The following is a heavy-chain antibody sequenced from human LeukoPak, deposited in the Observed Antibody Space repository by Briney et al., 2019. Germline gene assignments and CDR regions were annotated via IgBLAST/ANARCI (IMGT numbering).Heavy chain of an antibody. J-gene: IGHJ4*02. V-gene: IGHV3-49*05. D-gene: IGHD5-12*01. CDR3: TRDRGYATYYFDY. CDR1: GFTFGDYA. Sequence: KAGGSLRLSCTASGFTFGDYAMSWFRQVPGKGLEWVGFIRSKAYGGTTEYAASVKGRFTISRDDSKSIAYLQMNSLKTEDTAVYYCTRDRGYATYYFDYWGQGTLVTVSS. CDR2: IRSKAYGGTT.